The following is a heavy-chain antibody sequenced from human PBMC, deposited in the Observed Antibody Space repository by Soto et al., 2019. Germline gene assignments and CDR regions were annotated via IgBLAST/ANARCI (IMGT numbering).Heavy chain of an antibody. J-gene: IGHJ6*02. D-gene: IGHD1-26*01. CDR3: ARIKWGLDYYNGMDV. V-gene: IGHV1-2*02. CDR2: INPKSAAT. CDR1: GYSVSDYF. Sequence: ASVKVSCKAPGYSVSDYFIQWVRQAPGQGLEWVAWINPKSAATNYAKKFQGRVSLTWDTSFSTAYMELTRLRPDDTAVYYCARIKWGLDYYNGMDVWGQGTTVTVS.